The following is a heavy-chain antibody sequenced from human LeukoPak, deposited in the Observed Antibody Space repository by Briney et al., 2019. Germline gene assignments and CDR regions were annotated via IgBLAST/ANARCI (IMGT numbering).Heavy chain of an antibody. V-gene: IGHV4-59*01. D-gene: IGHD3-22*01. J-gene: IGHJ3*02. CDR1: GGSISSYY. CDR2: IYYSGST. CDR3: ARGGISGYPTERDDAFDI. Sequence: SETLSLTCTVSGGSISSYYWSWIRQPPGKGLEWIGYIYYSGSTNYNPSLKSRVTISVDTSKNQFSLKLNSVTAADTAVYYCARGGISGYPTERDDAFDIWGQGTMVTVCS.